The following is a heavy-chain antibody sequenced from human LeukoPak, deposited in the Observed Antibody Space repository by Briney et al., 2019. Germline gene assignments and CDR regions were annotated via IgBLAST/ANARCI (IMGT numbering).Heavy chain of an antibody. CDR1: GYTFTSYD. CDR3: ARGGIAAAGPNNWFDP. V-gene: IGHV1-8*03. D-gene: IGHD6-13*01. CDR2: MNPNSGNT. Sequence: ASVKVSCKASGYTFTSYDINWVRQATGQGLEWMGWMNPNSGNTGYVQKFQGRVTITRNTSISTAYMELSSLRSEDTAVYYCARGGIAAAGPNNWFDPWGQGTLVTVSS. J-gene: IGHJ5*02.